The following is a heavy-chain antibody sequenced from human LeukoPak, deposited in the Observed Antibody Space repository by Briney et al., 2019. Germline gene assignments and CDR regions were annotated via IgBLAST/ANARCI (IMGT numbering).Heavy chain of an antibody. V-gene: IGHV3-21*01. J-gene: IGHJ4*02. CDR3: AREAGSYTTPSDY. CDR2: ISSSSSYI. D-gene: IGHD1-26*01. Sequence: GGSLRLSCAASGFTFSSYSMNWVRQAPGKGLEWVSSISSSSSYIYYADSVKGRFTISRDNAKNSLYLQMNSLRAEDTAEYYCAREAGSYTTPSDYWGQGTLVTVSS. CDR1: GFTFSSYS.